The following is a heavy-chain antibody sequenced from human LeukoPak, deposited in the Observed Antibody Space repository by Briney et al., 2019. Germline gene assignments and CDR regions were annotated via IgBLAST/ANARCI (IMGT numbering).Heavy chain of an antibody. D-gene: IGHD2-2*01. V-gene: IGHV4-34*01. J-gene: IGHJ6*02. CDR2: INHSGST. Sequence: PSETLSLTCAVYGGSFSGYYWSWIRQPPGKGLEWIGEINHSGSTNYNPSLKSRVTISVDTSKNQFSLKLSSVTAADTAVYYCARAYIVVVPAAEEAYYYYYGMDVWGQGTTVTVTS. CDR3: ARAYIVVVPAAEEAYYYYYGMDV. CDR1: GGSFSGYY.